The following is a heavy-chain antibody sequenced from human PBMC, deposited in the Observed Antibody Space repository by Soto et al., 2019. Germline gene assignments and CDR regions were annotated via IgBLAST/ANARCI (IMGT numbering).Heavy chain of an antibody. CDR3: ARQRRITIFGVDYMDV. D-gene: IGHD3-3*01. CDR2: IYYSGST. V-gene: IGHV4-39*01. CDR1: GGSIRGHY. Sequence: SESLSLTRAVCGGSIRGHYWGWIRQPPGKGLECIGTIYYSGSTYYSPSLKSRVTISVDTSKNQFSLKMRSVTAADTAVYYCARQRRITIFGVDYMDVWGKGITVTVSS. J-gene: IGHJ6*03.